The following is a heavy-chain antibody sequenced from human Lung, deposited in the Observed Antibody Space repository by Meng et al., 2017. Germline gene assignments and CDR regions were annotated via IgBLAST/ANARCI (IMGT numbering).Heavy chain of an antibody. J-gene: IGHJ4*02. D-gene: IGHD1-26*01. CDR3: ARGTPGRSYANY. Sequence: QVHPVQSGPEVKKLGALVKFSCKASDYTFTGYGVSWVRQAPGQGLEWMAWLGAHDGDTSFGPKFQGRVTVTADRPTATAYMELRSLRFDDTAVYYCARGTPGRSYANYWGPGTLVTVSS. CDR2: LGAHDGDT. V-gene: IGHV1-18*01. CDR1: DYTFTGYG.